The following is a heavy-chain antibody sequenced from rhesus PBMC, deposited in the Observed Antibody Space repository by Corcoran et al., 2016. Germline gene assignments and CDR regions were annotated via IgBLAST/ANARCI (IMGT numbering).Heavy chain of an antibody. V-gene: IGHV1-138*01. CDR2: INPKTCNT. Sequence: QVQLIQTGTEVKKPGSSVKVSCKTSGYTFTDFYIHWVRQAPGQGLEWGGEINPKTCNTKYAQKFQGRVIVTRDTSTGTVYMDLSSLRSEDTAVYYCARDRSSATWNFGYWGQGVLVIVSS. D-gene: IGHD1-38*01. CDR3: ARDRSSATWNFGY. CDR1: GYTFTDFY. J-gene: IGHJ4*01.